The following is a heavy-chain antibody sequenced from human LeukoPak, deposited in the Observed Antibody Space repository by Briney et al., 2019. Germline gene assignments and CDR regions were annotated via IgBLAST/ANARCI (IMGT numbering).Heavy chain of an antibody. CDR1: GFTFSSYS. J-gene: IGHJ4*02. CDR2: IRKSSGRI. V-gene: IGHV3-48*04. CDR3: ARDLLNDEGSSYLFDQ. Sequence: GGSLRLSCAASGFTFSSYSMNWVRQAPGKGQEWVSYIRKSSGRIYHADSVKGRFTISRDNAKNSLYLQMDSLRAEDTAVYYCARDLLNDEGSSYLFDQWGEGTLVTVSS. D-gene: IGHD2-2*01.